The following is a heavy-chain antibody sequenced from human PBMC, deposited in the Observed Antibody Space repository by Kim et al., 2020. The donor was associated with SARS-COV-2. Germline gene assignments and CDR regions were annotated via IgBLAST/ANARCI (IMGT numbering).Heavy chain of an antibody. CDR2: IYYSGST. V-gene: IGHV4-30-4*01. CDR1: GGSISSGDYY. J-gene: IGHJ4*02. Sequence: SETLSLTCTVSGGSISSGDYYWSWIRQPPGKGLEWIGYIYYSGSTYYNPSLKSRVTISVDTSKNQFSLKLSSGTAADTAVYYCARVGIFRYYFDYWGQGTLVTVSP. CDR3: ARVGIFRYYFDY. D-gene: IGHD3-3*01.